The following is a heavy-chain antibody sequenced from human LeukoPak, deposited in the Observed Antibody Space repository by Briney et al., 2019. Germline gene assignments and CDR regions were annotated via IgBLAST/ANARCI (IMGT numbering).Heavy chain of an antibody. CDR3: AAVPDPSTPYSSGWGSY. Sequence: GESLKISCKGPGYSFTSYWIGWVRQMPGKGLEWMGIIYPGDSDTRYSPSFQGQVTISADKSISTAYLQWSSLKASDTAMYYCAAVPDPSTPYSSGWGSYWGQGTLVTVSS. D-gene: IGHD6-19*01. J-gene: IGHJ4*02. CDR1: GYSFTSYW. V-gene: IGHV5-51*01. CDR2: IYPGDSDT.